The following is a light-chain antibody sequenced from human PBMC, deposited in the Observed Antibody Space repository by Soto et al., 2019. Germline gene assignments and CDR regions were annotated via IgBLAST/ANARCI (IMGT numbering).Light chain of an antibody. Sequence: EIVLKQSPGTLSLSTGERATLSCRASQSVRNNYLAWYQQRPGQAPRLLIYAASSRATGIPDRFSGSGSGTDFTLTISRLEPEDFAVYYCQQYGTSPRTFGQGTKVDIK. CDR3: QQYGTSPRT. CDR2: AAS. V-gene: IGKV3-20*01. J-gene: IGKJ1*01. CDR1: QSVRNNY.